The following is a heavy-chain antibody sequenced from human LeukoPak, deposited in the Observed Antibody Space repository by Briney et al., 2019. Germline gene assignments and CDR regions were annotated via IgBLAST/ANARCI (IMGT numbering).Heavy chain of an antibody. CDR2: IKQDGSEK. CDR3: AREGDILTAYNWFDP. Sequence: GGSLRLSCVASGFTFSSRDWMTWVRQAPGKGLEWVANIKQDGSEKNYVDSVKGRFTISRDNAKNSVDLQMNSLRAEDTAVYYCAREGDILTAYNWFDPWGQGTLVTVSS. V-gene: IGHV3-7*03. J-gene: IGHJ5*02. D-gene: IGHD3-9*01. CDR1: GFTFSSRDW.